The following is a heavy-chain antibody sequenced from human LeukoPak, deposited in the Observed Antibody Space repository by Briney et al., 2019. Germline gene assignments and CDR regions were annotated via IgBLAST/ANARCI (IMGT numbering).Heavy chain of an antibody. CDR2: INHSGST. CDR1: GGSFSGYY. J-gene: IGHJ4*02. D-gene: IGHD2-15*01. V-gene: IGHV4-34*01. CDR3: ARDEPRYCSGGSCYGY. Sequence: SETLSLTCAVYGGSFSGYYWSWIRQPPGKGLEWIGEINHSGSTNYNPSLKSRVTISVDTSKNQFSLKLSSVTAADTAVYYCARDEPRYCSGGSCYGYWGQGTLVTVSS.